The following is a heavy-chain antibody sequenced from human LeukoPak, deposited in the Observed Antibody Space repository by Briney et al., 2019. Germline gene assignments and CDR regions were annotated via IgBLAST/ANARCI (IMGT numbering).Heavy chain of an antibody. V-gene: IGHV4-39*01. CDR3: ARTYSSGWYQGVNDY. CDR2: IYYSGST. D-gene: IGHD6-19*01. Sequence: SETLSLTCTVSGGSLSSSSYYWGWIRQPPGKGLEWIGSIYYSGSTYYNPSLKSRVTISVDTSKNQFSLKLSSVTAADTAVYYCARTYSSGWYQGVNDYWGQGTLVTVSS. J-gene: IGHJ4*02. CDR1: GGSLSSSSYY.